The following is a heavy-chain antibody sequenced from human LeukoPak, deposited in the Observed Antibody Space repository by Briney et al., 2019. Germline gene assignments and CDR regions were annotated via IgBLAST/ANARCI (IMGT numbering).Heavy chain of an antibody. J-gene: IGHJ4*02. Sequence: GGSLRLSCAASGFAFSSNWMHWVRQAPGKGLVWVSHISTDARTITYAAFVKGRFTISRDNAKNTLYLQMNSLRAEDTALYYCVRGQATAWGLDYWGQGTLVTVSS. D-gene: IGHD6-13*01. CDR2: ISTDARTI. CDR3: VRGQATAWGLDY. CDR1: GFAFSSNW. V-gene: IGHV3-74*01.